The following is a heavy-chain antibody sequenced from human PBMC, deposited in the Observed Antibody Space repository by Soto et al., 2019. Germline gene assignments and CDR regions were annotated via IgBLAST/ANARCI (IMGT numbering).Heavy chain of an antibody. CDR1: GGTFSSYT. Sequence: QVQLVQSGAEVKKPGSSVKVSCKASGGTFSSYTISWVRQAPGQGLEWMGRIIPILGIANYAQKFQGRVTITADKSTSTAYMELSSLRYEDTAVYYCARDREPSGGSWYRPIFDYWGQGTLVTVSS. V-gene: IGHV1-69*08. J-gene: IGHJ4*02. D-gene: IGHD2-15*01. CDR3: ARDREPSGGSWYRPIFDY. CDR2: IIPILGIA.